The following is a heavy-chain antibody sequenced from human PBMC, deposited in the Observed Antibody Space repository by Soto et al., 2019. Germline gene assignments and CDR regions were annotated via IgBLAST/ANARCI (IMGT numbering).Heavy chain of an antibody. Sequence: GESLKISCKGSGYRFSDYWISWVGQVPGKGLEWMGKIDPSDSFTTYSPSFQGRVTISVDKSINTAFLRWTGLKSSDTAMYYCANSDFTFGSVDVFDIWGQGTMVTVSS. CDR2: IDPSDSFT. V-gene: IGHV5-10-1*04. J-gene: IGHJ3*02. CDR3: ANSDFTFGSVDVFDI. D-gene: IGHD3-10*01. CDR1: GYRFSDYW.